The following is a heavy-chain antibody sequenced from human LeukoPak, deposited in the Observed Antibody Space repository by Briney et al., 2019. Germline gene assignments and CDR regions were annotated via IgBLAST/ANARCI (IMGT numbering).Heavy chain of an antibody. V-gene: IGHV3-23*01. J-gene: IGHJ3*02. CDR2: ISGSGDTQ. CDR3: ARGGWGAFDI. CDR1: GFTFSSYA. Sequence: GGSLRLSCAASGFTFSSYALSWVRQAPGKGLEWVSCISGSGDTQYYADSVKGRFTISRDNSKNTLYLQMNSLRAEDTALYYRARGGWGAFDIGGQETMDTVPS. D-gene: IGHD1-26*01.